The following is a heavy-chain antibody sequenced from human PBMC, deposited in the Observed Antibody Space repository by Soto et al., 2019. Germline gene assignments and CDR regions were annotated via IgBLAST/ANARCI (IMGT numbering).Heavy chain of an antibody. Sequence: GGSLRLSCAASGFTFSSYWMHWVRQAPGKGLVWVSRINSDGSSTSYADSVKGRFTISRDNAKNTLYLQMNSLRAEDTAVYYCARDLEGSGSYYYYYYMDVWGKGTTVTVSS. J-gene: IGHJ6*03. CDR1: GFTFSSYW. V-gene: IGHV3-74*01. D-gene: IGHD3-10*01. CDR2: INSDGSST. CDR3: ARDLEGSGSYYYYYYMDV.